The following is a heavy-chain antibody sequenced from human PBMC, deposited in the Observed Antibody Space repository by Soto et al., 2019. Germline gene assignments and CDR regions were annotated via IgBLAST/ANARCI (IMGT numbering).Heavy chain of an antibody. CDR3: ARRTISGVITDYFDY. J-gene: IGHJ4*02. D-gene: IGHD3-3*01. V-gene: IGHV4-4*08. CDR2: AYSSGSA. CDR1: GASISSDY. Sequence: QVQLQESGPGLVKPSETLSLTCTVSGASISSDYWSWIRQPPGKGLEWIGYAYSSGSAIYNPSLKSRVTISLDTSKSQFSLKLGSVTAADTAVYYCARRTISGVITDYFDYWGQGTLVTVSS.